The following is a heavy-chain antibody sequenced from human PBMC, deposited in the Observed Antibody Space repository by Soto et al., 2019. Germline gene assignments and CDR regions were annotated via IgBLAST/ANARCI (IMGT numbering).Heavy chain of an antibody. CDR2: IYYSGSA. CDR1: GGSISTGGYY. CDR3: ARFYYASGSLIVRAPGY. D-gene: IGHD3-10*01. J-gene: IGHJ4*02. V-gene: IGHV4-31*03. Sequence: QVQLQESGPGLVKPSQTLSLTCTVSGGSISTGGYYWSWIRQHPGKGLEWIGYIYYSGSAYYNPSLQSRLTMSVDTSKNQFSLKLNSVTAADTAVYYCARFYYASGSLIVRAPGYWGQGTLVTVSS.